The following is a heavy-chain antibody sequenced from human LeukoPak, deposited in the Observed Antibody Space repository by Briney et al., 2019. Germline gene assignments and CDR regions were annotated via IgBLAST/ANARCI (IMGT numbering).Heavy chain of an antibody. CDR2: ISGSGGST. CDR1: GFTFSSYA. J-gene: IGHJ4*02. CDR3: AKALAWILPFNY. V-gene: IGHV3-23*01. D-gene: IGHD5-18*01. Sequence: PTGGSPRLSCAASGFTFSSYAMSWVRQAPGKGLERVSAISGSGGSTYYADSVKGRFTISRDNSKNTLYLQMNSLRAEDTAVYYCAKALAWILPFNYWGQGTLVTVSS.